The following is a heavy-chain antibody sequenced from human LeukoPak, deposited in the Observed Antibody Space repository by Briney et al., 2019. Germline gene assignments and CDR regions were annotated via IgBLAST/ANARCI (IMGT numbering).Heavy chain of an antibody. J-gene: IGHJ4*02. V-gene: IGHV4-34*01. CDR2: INHSGST. CDR1: GGSISSYY. Sequence: SETLSLTCTVSGGSISSYYWTWIRQSPGKGLEWIGEINHSGSTNYNPSLESRVTMSVDTSKNQFSLMLSSVTAADTAVYFCARGSGSMITWGQGTLVTVSS. D-gene: IGHD3-16*01. CDR3: ARGSGSMIT.